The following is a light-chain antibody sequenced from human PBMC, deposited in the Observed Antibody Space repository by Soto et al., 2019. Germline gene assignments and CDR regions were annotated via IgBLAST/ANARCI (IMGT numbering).Light chain of an antibody. CDR3: QQYNDWCSIT. Sequence: EIVMTQSPATLSVSPGARATLSCRASQSVSSNLAWYQQKPGQAPRLVIYDTSTRATGVPARFSGSGSGTEFTLTISSLQSEDFGVYYCQQYNDWCSITFGQGTRLEIK. V-gene: IGKV3-15*01. CDR2: DTS. CDR1: QSVSSN. J-gene: IGKJ5*01.